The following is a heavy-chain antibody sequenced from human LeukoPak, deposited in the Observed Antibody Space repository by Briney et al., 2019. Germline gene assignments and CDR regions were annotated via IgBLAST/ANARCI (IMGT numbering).Heavy chain of an antibody. D-gene: IGHD6-13*01. CDR2: INPNSGGT. CDR3: ARGYSSSWSNWFDP. V-gene: IGHV1-8*01. CDR1: GYTFTNYD. J-gene: IGHJ5*02. Sequence: ASVKVSCKASGYTFTNYDVYWVRQATGQGLEWMGWINPNSGGTGYAQKFQGRVTMTRDTSISTAYMELSSLTSEDTAVYYCARGYSSSWSNWFDPWGQGTLVTVSS.